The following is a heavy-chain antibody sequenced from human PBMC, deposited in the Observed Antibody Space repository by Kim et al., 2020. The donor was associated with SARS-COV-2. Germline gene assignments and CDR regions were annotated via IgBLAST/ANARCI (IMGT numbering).Heavy chain of an antibody. CDR3: AKEDVYYDSSGYYPPVDY. V-gene: IGHV3-23*01. CDR1: GFTFSSYA. Sequence: GGSLRLSCAASGFTFSSYAMSWVRQAPGKGLEWVSAISGSGGSTYYADSVKGRFTISRDNSKNTLYLQMNSLRAEDTAVYYCAKEDVYYDSSGYYPPVDYWGQGTLVTVSS. D-gene: IGHD3-22*01. J-gene: IGHJ4*02. CDR2: ISGSGGST.